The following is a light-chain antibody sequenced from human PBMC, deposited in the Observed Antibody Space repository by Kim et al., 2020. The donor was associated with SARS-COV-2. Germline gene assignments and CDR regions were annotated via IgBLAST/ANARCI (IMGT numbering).Light chain of an antibody. Sequence: EIVLTQSPGTLSLSPGERATLSCRASQSVSSNYLAWHQGKPGQAPRLLIFGASSRATDIPDRFSGSGSGTDFTLTISRLEPEDFAVYYRQQYGSSPYTFGQGTKLEI. CDR3: QQYGSSPYT. J-gene: IGKJ2*01. V-gene: IGKV3-20*01. CDR1: QSVSSNY. CDR2: GAS.